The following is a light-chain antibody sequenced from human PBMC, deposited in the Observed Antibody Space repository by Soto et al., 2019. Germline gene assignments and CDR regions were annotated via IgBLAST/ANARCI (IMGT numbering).Light chain of an antibody. J-gene: IGKJ4*01. Sequence: EIVLTQSPGTLSLSPGERATLSCRASQSVSSSYLAWYQQKPGQAPRLLIYRTSNRATGIPGRFSGSGSGTDFTLTISRLEPEDFAVYYCQQYAESPLTFGGGTKVDIK. CDR3: QQYAESPLT. CDR2: RTS. CDR1: QSVSSSY. V-gene: IGKV3-20*01.